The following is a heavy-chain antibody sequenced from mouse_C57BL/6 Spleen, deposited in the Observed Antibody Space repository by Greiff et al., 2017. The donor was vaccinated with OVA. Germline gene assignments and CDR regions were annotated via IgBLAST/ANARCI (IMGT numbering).Heavy chain of an antibody. V-gene: IGHV7-3*01. Sequence: EVKLVESGGGLVQPGGSLSLSCAASGFTFTDYYMSWVRQPPGKALEWLGFIRNKANGYTTEYSASVKGRFTISRDNSQSILYLQMNALRAEDSATYYCARFFPIGYFDVWGTGTTVTVSS. CDR2: IRNKANGYTT. J-gene: IGHJ1*03. CDR1: GFTFTDYY. CDR3: ARFFPIGYFDV.